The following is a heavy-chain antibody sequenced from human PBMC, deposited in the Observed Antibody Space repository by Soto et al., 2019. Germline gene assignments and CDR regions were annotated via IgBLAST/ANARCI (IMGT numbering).Heavy chain of an antibody. J-gene: IGHJ6*02. CDR3: AREPVGPDYAMDV. V-gene: IGHV3-33*01. Sequence: GVSLRLSCAASGLTFSSYGMHWVRQTPGKGLEWVAVLGFDGGGRYYADSVKGRFTISRDNSKNTLDLQMDSLRVEDTALYYCAREPVGPDYAMDVWGQGTTVTVSS. D-gene: IGHD1-26*01. CDR1: GLTFSSYG. CDR2: LGFDGGGR.